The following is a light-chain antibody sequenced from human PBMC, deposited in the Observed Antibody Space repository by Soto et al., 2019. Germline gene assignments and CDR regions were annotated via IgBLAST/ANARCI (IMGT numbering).Light chain of an antibody. J-gene: IGKJ4*01. CDR3: QQTDSFPLT. CDR2: GAS. Sequence: DIQMTHSPSTLSGSVGDRVTITCRASQTISSWLAWYQQKPGKAPKLLIFGASSLQSGVPSRFSGSGSGTDLTLTINTLQPEDFATYYCQQTDSFPLTFGGGTKV. V-gene: IGKV1-12*01. CDR1: QTISSW.